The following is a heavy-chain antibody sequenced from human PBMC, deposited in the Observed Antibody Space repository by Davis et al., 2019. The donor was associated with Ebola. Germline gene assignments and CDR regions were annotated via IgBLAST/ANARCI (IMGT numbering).Heavy chain of an antibody. CDR1: GFTLSSYS. V-gene: IGHV3-21*01. Sequence: GESLKLSCAASGFTLSSYSMNWVRQAPGKGLEWVSSISSSSSYIYYADSVKGRFTISRDNAKNSLYLQMNSLRAEDTAVYYCASSSIAARPGYYYGMDVWSQGTTVTVSS. D-gene: IGHD6-6*01. CDR2: ISSSSSYI. CDR3: ASSSIAARPGYYYGMDV. J-gene: IGHJ6*02.